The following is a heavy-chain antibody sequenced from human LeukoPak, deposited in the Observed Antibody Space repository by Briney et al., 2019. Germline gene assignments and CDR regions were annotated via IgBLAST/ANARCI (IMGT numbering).Heavy chain of an antibody. D-gene: IGHD3-3*01. V-gene: IGHV5-51*01. CDR3: ARLVYYDFWSGYPSRFDP. Sequence: GESLKISCKGSGYSFTSYWIGWVRQMPGKGLEWMGIIYLGDSDTRYSPSFQGQVTISADKSISTAYLQWSSLKASDTAMYYCARLVYYDFWSGYPSRFDPWGQGTLVTVSS. CDR1: GYSFTSYW. J-gene: IGHJ5*02. CDR2: IYLGDSDT.